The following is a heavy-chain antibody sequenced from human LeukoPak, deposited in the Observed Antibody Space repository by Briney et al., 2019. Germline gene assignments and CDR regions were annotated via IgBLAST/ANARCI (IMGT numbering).Heavy chain of an antibody. CDR2: IYYSGIT. CDR3: ARRYYYDSSGYYGY. V-gene: IGHV4-39*01. D-gene: IGHD3-22*01. J-gene: IGHJ4*02. CDR1: GGSISSSSYY. Sequence: SETLSLTCTVSGGSISSSSYYWGWIRQPPGKGLEWIGSIYYSGITYYNPSLKSRVTISVDTSKNQFSLKLSSVTAADTAVYYCARRYYYDSSGYYGYWGQGTLVTVSS.